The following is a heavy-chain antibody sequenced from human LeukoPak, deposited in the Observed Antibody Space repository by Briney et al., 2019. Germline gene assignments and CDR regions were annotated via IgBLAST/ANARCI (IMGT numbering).Heavy chain of an antibody. J-gene: IGHJ4*02. CDR2: VSGNGGST. CDR1: GFTFTSYA. V-gene: IGHV3-23*01. CDR3: ASLRLVSGSYSDFDY. D-gene: IGHD1-26*01. Sequence: GGSLRLSCAASGFTFTSYAMSWVRQAPGKGLEWVSTVSGNGGSTYYADSVKGRFTISRDNSKNTLYLQMNSLRAEDTAVYYCASLRLVSGSYSDFDYWGQGTLVTVSS.